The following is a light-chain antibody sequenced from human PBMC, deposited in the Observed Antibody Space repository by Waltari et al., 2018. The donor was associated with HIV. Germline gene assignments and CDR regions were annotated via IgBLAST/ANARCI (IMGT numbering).Light chain of an antibody. CDR1: QSVGNS. V-gene: IGKV3-11*01. CDR3: QQRTDWLLT. J-gene: IGKJ4*01. CDR2: DAS. Sequence: EIVLTQSPVTMSLSPGARANLSCRASQSVGNSLAWYHQKPGQTPRLFTYDASNRAPGIPARFSGSGSGTDFTLTISSLEPGDFAVYYCQQRTDWLLTFGGGTNLEIK.